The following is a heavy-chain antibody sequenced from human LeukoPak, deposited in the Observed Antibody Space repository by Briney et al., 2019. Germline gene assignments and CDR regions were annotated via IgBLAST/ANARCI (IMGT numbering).Heavy chain of an antibody. Sequence: PSETLSLTCTVSGGSISSYYWSWIRQPPGKGLEWIGYIYYSGNTNYNPSLKSRVTISVDTSKNQFSLKLSSVTAADTAVYYCARGGADILTGYVDYWAREPWSPSPQ. V-gene: IGHV4-59*01. J-gene: IGHJ4*02. CDR3: ARGGADILTGYVDY. CDR1: GGSISSYY. D-gene: IGHD3-9*01. CDR2: IYYSGNT.